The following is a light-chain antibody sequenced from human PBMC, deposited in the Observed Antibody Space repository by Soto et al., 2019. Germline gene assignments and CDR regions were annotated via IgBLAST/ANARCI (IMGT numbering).Light chain of an antibody. Sequence: EIVLTQSPGTLSLSPGERATLSCRVSQSVNSNFLAWYQQKPGQAPRLLIYGASTRAAGVPDRFSGSGSGTDFTLTITRLEPEDFAMYYCQQYGRSPLMYTFGQGTKLGVK. CDR2: GAS. CDR3: QQYGRSPLMYT. V-gene: IGKV3-20*01. J-gene: IGKJ2*01. CDR1: QSVNSNF.